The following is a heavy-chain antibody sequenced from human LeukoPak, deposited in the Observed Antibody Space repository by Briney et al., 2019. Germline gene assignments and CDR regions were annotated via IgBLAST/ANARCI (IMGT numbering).Heavy chain of an antibody. CDR2: ISSRSSYI. D-gene: IGHD5-12*01. Sequence: GGALRLSCAASGFTFSSYAMSWVRQAPGRGLEWVSSISSRSSYIYYTDSVKGRFTISRDNAKNSLYLQMNSLRAEDTAVYYCARGGEFSGYEIWGQGTLVTVSS. CDR3: ARGGEFSGYEI. J-gene: IGHJ4*02. V-gene: IGHV3-21*01. CDR1: GFTFSSYA.